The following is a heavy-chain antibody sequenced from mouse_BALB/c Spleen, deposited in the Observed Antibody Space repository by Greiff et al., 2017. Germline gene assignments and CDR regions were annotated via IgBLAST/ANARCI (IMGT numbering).Heavy chain of an antibody. D-gene: IGHD4-1*02. V-gene: IGHV3-8*02. CDR3: ASQLGRGGGFDY. Sequence: EVKLVESGPSLVKPSQTLSLTCSVTGDSITSGYWNWIRKFPGNKLEYMGYISYSGSTYYNPSLKSRISITRDTSKNQYYLQLNSVTTEDTATYYCASQLGRGGGFDYWGQGTTLTVSS. CDR1: GDSITSGY. J-gene: IGHJ2*01. CDR2: ISYSGST.